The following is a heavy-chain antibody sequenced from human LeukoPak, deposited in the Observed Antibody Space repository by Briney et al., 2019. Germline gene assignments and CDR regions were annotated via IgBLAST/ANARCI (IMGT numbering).Heavy chain of an antibody. CDR3: ARGSSGYYWVDY. J-gene: IGHJ4*02. V-gene: IGHV4-34*09. CDR1: GGSFSGYY. D-gene: IGHD3-22*01. CDR2: INHSGST. Sequence: PSETLSLTCAVYGGSFSGYYWSWIRQPPGKGLEWIGEINHSGSTNYNPSLKSRVTISVDTSKNQFSLKLSSVTAADTAVYYCARGSSGYYWVDYWGQGTLVTVSS.